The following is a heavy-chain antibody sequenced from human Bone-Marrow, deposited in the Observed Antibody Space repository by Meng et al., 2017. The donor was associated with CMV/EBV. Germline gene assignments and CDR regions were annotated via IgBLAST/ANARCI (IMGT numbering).Heavy chain of an antibody. J-gene: IGHJ4*02. V-gene: IGHV4-4*02. CDR1: GGSISSSNW. CDR3: ARVRYSSSSGYYFDY. CDR2: IYHSGST. Sequence: GGSISSSNWWSWVRQPPGKGLEWIGEIYHSGSTNYNPSLKSRVTISVDKSKNQFSLKLSSVTAADTAVYYCARVRYSSSSGYYFDYWGQGTLVTVSS. D-gene: IGHD6-6*01.